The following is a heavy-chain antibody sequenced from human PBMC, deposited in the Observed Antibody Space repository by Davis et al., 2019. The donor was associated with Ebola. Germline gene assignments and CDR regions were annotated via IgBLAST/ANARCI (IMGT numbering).Heavy chain of an antibody. CDR2: ISSSGSYI. Sequence: GESLKISCAASGFTFSSNSMNWVRQAPGKGLEWVSSISSSGSYIYYADSVKGRFTISRDNAKNSLSLQMNSLRDEDTAVYYCVGDGSSTSSDYWGQGTLVTVSS. CDR3: VGDGSSTSSDY. J-gene: IGHJ4*02. CDR1: GFTFSSNS. D-gene: IGHD6-6*01. V-gene: IGHV3-21*01.